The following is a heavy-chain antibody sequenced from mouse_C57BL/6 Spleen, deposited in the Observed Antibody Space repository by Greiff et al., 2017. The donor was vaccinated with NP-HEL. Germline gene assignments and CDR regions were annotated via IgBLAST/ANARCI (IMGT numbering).Heavy chain of an antibody. D-gene: IGHD2-4*01. J-gene: IGHJ4*01. V-gene: IGHV2-2*01. CDR2: IWSGGST. CDR3: ARKFDYVLYAMDY. Sequence: VKLMESGPGLVQPSQSLSITCTVSGFSLTSYGVHWVRQSPGKGLEWLGVIWSGGSTDYNAAFISRLSISKDNSKSQVFFKMNSLQADDTAIYYCARKFDYVLYAMDYWGQGTSVTVSS. CDR1: GFSLTSYG.